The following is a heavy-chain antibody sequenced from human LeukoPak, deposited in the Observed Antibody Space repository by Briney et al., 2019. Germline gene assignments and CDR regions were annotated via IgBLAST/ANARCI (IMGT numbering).Heavy chain of an antibody. CDR1: GGSISSYY. D-gene: IGHD6-13*01. V-gene: IGHV4-4*07. Sequence: SETLSLTCTVSGGSISSYYWSWIRQPPGKGLEWIGRIYTSGSTNYNPSLKSRVTMSVDTSTNQFSLKLSSVTAADTAVYYCATSIAAAGHDAFDIWGQGTMVTVSS. J-gene: IGHJ3*02. CDR3: ATSIAAAGHDAFDI. CDR2: IYTSGST.